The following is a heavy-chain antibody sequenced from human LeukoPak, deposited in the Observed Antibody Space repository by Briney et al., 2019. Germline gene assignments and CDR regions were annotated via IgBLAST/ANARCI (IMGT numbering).Heavy chain of an antibody. J-gene: IGHJ4*02. Sequence: ASVKVSCKASGYTFTNYDINWVRQATGQGLEWMGWMNPKSGNTGYTQKFQGRVTITRNTSISTAYMELSSLRSEDTAVYYCARGPGCTSNTCPYYFDYWGQGTLVTVPS. V-gene: IGHV1-8*03. D-gene: IGHD2-2*01. CDR2: MNPKSGNT. CDR3: ARGPGCTSNTCPYYFDY. CDR1: GYTFTNYD.